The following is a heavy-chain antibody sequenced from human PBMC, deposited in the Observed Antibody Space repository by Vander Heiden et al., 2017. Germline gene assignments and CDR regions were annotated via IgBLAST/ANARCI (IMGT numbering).Heavy chain of an antibody. J-gene: IGHJ4*02. CDR1: GFTFSGSA. Sequence: EVQLVESGGGLVQPGGSLKLPCAASGFTFSGSAMHWVRQASGKGLEWVGRIRSKANSYATAYAASVKGRFTISRDDSKNTAYLQMNSLKTEDTAVYYCTRHYILTGYYALDYWGQGTLVTVSS. CDR2: IRSKANSYAT. V-gene: IGHV3-73*02. D-gene: IGHD3-9*01. CDR3: TRHYILTGYYALDY.